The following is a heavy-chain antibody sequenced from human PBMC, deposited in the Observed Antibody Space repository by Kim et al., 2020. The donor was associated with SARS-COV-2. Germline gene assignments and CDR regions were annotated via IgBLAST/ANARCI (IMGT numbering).Heavy chain of an antibody. CDR2: VYSSGST. CDR1: GGSMNSYY. D-gene: IGHD6-19*01. CDR3: ARGKKYSSLVGDALDV. J-gene: IGHJ6*02. Sequence: SETLSLTCSVSGGSMNSYYWSWIRLPSGKGLEWIGYVYSSGSTNYNPSLKSRVTISLDTSKKQFSLKLTSVTAADTAVYFCARGKKYSSLVGDALDVWGQRPTATMSS. V-gene: IGHV4-59*01.